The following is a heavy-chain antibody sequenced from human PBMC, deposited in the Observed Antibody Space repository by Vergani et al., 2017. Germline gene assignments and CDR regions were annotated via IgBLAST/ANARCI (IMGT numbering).Heavy chain of an antibody. Sequence: QVQLVQSGAELKKPGASVKVSCKASGYTFTSYGISWVRHAPGQGLEWMGLISAYNGNTNYTPRLQGRVRMTTDASTSTAYMELRSLRSDDTAVYYCARVMGYTSPRXGDYWGQGSLVTVYS. V-gene: IGHV1-18*04. CDR1: GYTFTSYG. D-gene: IGHD6-19*01. CDR3: ARVMGYTSPRXGDY. CDR2: ISAYNGNT. J-gene: IGHJ4*02.